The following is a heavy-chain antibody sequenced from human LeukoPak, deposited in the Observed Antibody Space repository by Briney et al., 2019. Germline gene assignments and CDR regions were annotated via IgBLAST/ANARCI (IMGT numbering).Heavy chain of an antibody. V-gene: IGHV3-53*01. CDR1: GFSVSGNY. CDR3: AAAYCGGDCYSDNHYYFMDL. Sequence: GGSLRLSCAASGFSVSGNYMSWVRQSPGKGLEWVSAIYLTGTTHYADSVKGRFTISRDNSKNALNLQMNSLRVEDTAVYYRAAAYCGGDCYSDNHYYFMDLWGRGTTVTVSS. D-gene: IGHD2-21*02. J-gene: IGHJ6*03. CDR2: IYLTGTT.